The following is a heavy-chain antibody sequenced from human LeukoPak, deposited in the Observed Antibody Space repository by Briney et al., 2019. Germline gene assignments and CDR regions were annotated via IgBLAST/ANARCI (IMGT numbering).Heavy chain of an antibody. J-gene: IGHJ1*01. V-gene: IGHV3-53*01. D-gene: IGHD3-10*01. Sequence: PGGSLRLSCAASGFTVSSNYMSWVRQAPGKGLEWVSVIYSGGSTYYADSVKGRFTISRDNSKNTLYLQMNSLRAEDTAVYYCARSSHYPPEYFQHWGQGTLVTVPS. CDR1: GFTVSSNY. CDR2: IYSGGST. CDR3: ARSSHYPPEYFQH.